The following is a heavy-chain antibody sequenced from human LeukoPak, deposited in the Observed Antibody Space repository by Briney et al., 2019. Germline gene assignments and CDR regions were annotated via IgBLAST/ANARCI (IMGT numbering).Heavy chain of an antibody. CDR3: ATYKPLRGRVVVAATRAFDI. Sequence: ASVKVSCKVSGYTLTELSMHWVRQAPGKGLEWMGGFDPEDGETIYAQKFQGRVTMTEDTSTDTAYMELSSLRSEDTAVYYCATYKPLRGRVVVAATRAFDIWGQGTMVTVSS. CDR1: GYTLTELS. D-gene: IGHD2-15*01. V-gene: IGHV1-24*01. J-gene: IGHJ3*02. CDR2: FDPEDGET.